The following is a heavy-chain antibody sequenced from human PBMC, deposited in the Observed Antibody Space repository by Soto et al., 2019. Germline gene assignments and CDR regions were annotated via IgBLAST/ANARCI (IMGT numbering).Heavy chain of an antibody. D-gene: IGHD3-3*01. V-gene: IGHV3-7*03. J-gene: IGHJ4*02. CDR2: IKQDGSEK. CDR1: GFTFSSYW. Sequence: GGSLRLSCAASGFTFSSYWMSWVRQAPGKGLEWVANIKQDGSEKYYVDSVKGRFTISRDNAKNSLYLQMNSLRAEDTAVYYCARDWTYDFWSGSDYWSQGTLVTVSS. CDR3: ARDWTYDFWSGSDY.